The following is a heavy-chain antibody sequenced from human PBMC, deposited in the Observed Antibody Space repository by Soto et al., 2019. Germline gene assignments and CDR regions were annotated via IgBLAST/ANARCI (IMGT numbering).Heavy chain of an antibody. CDR2: ISSGGTTL. Sequence: QVQLVESGGGLVKPGGSLRLSCAASGFSFSDYYMTWIRQAPGKGLEWAAYISSGGTTLYYADSVKGRFTISRDNAKNSLYLQMNNLRAEDTAVYFCARGGLDSSGTTCYFDSWGLGTLVTVSS. CDR3: ARGGLDSSGTTCYFDS. CDR1: GFSFSDYY. J-gene: IGHJ4*02. D-gene: IGHD3-22*01. V-gene: IGHV3-11*01.